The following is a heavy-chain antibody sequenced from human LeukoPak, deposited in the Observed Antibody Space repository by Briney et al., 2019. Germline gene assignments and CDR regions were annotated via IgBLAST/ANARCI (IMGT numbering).Heavy chain of an antibody. V-gene: IGHV3-23*01. CDR2: ISGSGGST. Sequence: GGSLRLSCAASGFTFSSYAMSWVRQAPGKGLEWVSAISGSGGSTYYADSVKGRFTISRDNSKKTLYLQMNRLRAEDTAVYYCAKEMGDYVWGSYRHTGAFDYWGQGTLVTVSS. CDR3: AKEMGDYVWGSYRHTGAFDY. J-gene: IGHJ4*02. CDR1: GFTFSSYA. D-gene: IGHD3-16*02.